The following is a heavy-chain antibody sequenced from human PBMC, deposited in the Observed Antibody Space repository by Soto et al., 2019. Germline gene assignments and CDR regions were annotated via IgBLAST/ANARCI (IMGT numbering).Heavy chain of an antibody. CDR1: GGSISSGGYY. Sequence: SETLSLTCTVSGGSISSGGYYWSWIRQHPGKGLEWIGYIYYSGSTYYNPSLKSRVTISVDTSKNQFSLKLSSVTAADTAVYYCARGVDYYDSSGFTNWGQGTLVTVSS. CDR2: IYYSGST. V-gene: IGHV4-31*03. CDR3: ARGVDYYDSSGFTN. D-gene: IGHD3-22*01. J-gene: IGHJ4*02.